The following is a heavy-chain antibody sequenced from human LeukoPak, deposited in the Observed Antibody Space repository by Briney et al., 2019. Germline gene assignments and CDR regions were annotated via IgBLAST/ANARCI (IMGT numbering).Heavy chain of an antibody. Sequence: SCKASGYTFTGYYLHWVRQAPGQGLEWVAVISDDGSNKYYADSVKGRFTISRDNSKNTLYLQMNSLRAEDTAVYYCARVDDLDAFDMWGQGTMVTVSS. CDR2: ISDDGSNK. J-gene: IGHJ3*02. CDR3: ARVDDLDAFDM. CDR1: GYTFTGYY. D-gene: IGHD2-2*03. V-gene: IGHV3-30*16.